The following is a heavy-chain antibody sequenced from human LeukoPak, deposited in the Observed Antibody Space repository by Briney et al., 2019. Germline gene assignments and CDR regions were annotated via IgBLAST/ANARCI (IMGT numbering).Heavy chain of an antibody. Sequence: PGGSLTLNCAASGCTFSSYEMNWVRQAPGKGLEWVSYISSSGSTIYYADSVQGRFTISRENAKNSLYLQMNSLRAEDTAVYYCAELGITMIGGVWGKGTTVTISS. CDR2: ISSSGSTI. CDR1: GCTFSSYE. V-gene: IGHV3-48*03. J-gene: IGHJ6*04. CDR3: AELGITMIGGV. D-gene: IGHD3-10*02.